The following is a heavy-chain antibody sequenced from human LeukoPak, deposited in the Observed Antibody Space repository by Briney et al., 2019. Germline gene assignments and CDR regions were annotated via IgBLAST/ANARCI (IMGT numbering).Heavy chain of an antibody. V-gene: IGHV3-23*01. CDR2: VDHSFGTT. CDR1: GFTFSSFA. CDR3: VPHPAGNLPGVSH. J-gene: IGHJ4*02. D-gene: IGHD2-2*01. Sequence: PGGSLRLSCAASGFTFSSFAMSWVRLAPGKRLEWVSTVDHSFGTTHYADSVKGRFTISRDDSKNTVSLQMNSLRAEDTAVYYCVPHPAGNLPGVSHWGQGTRVTVSS.